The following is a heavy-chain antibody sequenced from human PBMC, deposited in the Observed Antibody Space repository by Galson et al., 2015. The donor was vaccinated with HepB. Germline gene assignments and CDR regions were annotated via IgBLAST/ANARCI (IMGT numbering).Heavy chain of an antibody. CDR2: IYSGGST. V-gene: IGHV3-66*01. CDR1: GFTVSSNY. J-gene: IGHJ4*02. CDR3: ARGAGERLRYFDWLPTGPFDY. D-gene: IGHD3-9*01. Sequence: SLRLSCAASGFTVSSNYMSWVRQAPGKGLEWVSVIYSGGSTYYADSVKGRFTTSRDNSKNTLYLQMTSLRAEDTAVYYCARGAGERLRYFDWLPTGPFDYWGQGTLVTVSS.